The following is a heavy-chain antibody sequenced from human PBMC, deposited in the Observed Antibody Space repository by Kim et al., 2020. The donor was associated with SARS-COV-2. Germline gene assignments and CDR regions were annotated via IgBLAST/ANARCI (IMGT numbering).Heavy chain of an antibody. Sequence: ASVKVSCKASGYTFTGYGISWVRQAPGQGLEWMGWISAYNGNTNYAQNPQGRVTMTTDTSTSTAYIELRSLRSDDPAVYYFAPVRVGPLYYLYGMDVWG. V-gene: IGHV1-18*01. CDR1: GYTFTGYG. CDR2: ISAYNGNT. J-gene: IGHJ6*02. CDR3: APVRVGPLYYLYGMDV. D-gene: IGHD1-26*01.